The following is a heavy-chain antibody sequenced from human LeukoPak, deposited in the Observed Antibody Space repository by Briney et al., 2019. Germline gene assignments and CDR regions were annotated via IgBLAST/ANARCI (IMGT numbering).Heavy chain of an antibody. V-gene: IGHV4-34*01. J-gene: IGHJ5*02. D-gene: IGHD3-10*01. CDR2: INHSGST. CDR3: ARANYYGSGRRFDP. Sequence: SETLSLTCAVYGGSFSGYYWSWIRQPPGKGLEWIGEINHSGSTNYNPSLKSRVTISVDTSKNQCSLKLSSVTAADTAVYYCARANYYGSGRRFDPWGQGTLVTVSS. CDR1: GGSFSGYY.